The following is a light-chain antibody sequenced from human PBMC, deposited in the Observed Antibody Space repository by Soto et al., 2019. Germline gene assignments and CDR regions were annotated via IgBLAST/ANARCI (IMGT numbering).Light chain of an antibody. V-gene: IGKV3-20*01. CDR2: GAS. J-gene: IGKJ3*01. Sequence: EIVLTQSPGTLSLSPGERATLSCRASQSVSSSYLAWYQQKPGQAPRLLIYGASSRATGIPERFSGSGSGTDFTLTISRLEPEDFAVYYCQQYGSSLLTFGPGTKVDIK. CDR1: QSVSSSY. CDR3: QQYGSSLLT.